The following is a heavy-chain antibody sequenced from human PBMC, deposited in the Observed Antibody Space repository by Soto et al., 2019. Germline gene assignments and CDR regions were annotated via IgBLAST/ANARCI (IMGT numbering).Heavy chain of an antibody. D-gene: IGHD5-12*01. CDR3: AYRVGSRGSFDY. CDR2: IYWNDDK. J-gene: IGHJ4*02. V-gene: IGHV2-5*01. Sequence: QITLKESGPPLVKPTQNLTLTCTFSGFALTTSGVSVGWIRHPPGKALEWVAFIYWNDDKRYSPSLKSRHTITKDISKKQVALTMTNMDPVDTATYYCAYRVGSRGSFDYWGPVTLVTVSS. CDR1: GFALTTSGVS.